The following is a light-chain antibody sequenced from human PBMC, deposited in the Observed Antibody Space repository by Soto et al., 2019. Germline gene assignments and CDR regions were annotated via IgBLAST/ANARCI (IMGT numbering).Light chain of an antibody. CDR3: QQYDNSVWT. Sequence: EIVLTQSPGTLSLSPGERATLSCRASQSVSSTSLEWYQQKPGQAPRLLMYGVSSRATGIPDRFSGSGSGTDFTLTINRLEPEGFAVYFCQQYDNSVWTFGQGTRVEIK. CDR1: QSVSSTS. J-gene: IGKJ1*01. CDR2: GVS. V-gene: IGKV3-20*01.